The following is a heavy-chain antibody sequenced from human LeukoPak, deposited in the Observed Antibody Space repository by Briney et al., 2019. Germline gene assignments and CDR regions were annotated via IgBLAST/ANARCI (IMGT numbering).Heavy chain of an antibody. CDR2: TYISGDT. V-gene: IGHV4-61*05. J-gene: IGHJ4*02. CDR1: GGSISNNNYY. CDR3: ARTARVFDS. Sequence: SETLSLTCTVPGGSISNNNYYWGWIRQPPGKGLEVIGYTYISGDTNYNPSLKGRVTISLDTSKNQLSLKMTSVTAADTAVYYCARTARVFDSWGQGTLVTVSS. D-gene: IGHD5-18*01.